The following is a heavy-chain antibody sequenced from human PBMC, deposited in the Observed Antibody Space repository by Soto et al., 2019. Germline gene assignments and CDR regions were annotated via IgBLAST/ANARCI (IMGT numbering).Heavy chain of an antibody. Sequence: SETLSLTCTVSGRSISSGGYYWSWIRQHPGKGLEWIGYIYYSGSTYYNPSLKSRVTISVDTSKNQFSLKLSSVTAADTAVYYCARDHDTAMTYWGQGTLVTVSS. D-gene: IGHD5-18*01. CDR3: ARDHDTAMTY. J-gene: IGHJ4*02. CDR2: IYYSGST. V-gene: IGHV4-31*03. CDR1: GRSISSGGYY.